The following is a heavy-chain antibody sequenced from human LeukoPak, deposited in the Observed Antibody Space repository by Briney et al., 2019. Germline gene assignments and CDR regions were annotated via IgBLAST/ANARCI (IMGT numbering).Heavy chain of an antibody. J-gene: IGHJ4*02. Sequence: SETLSLTCTVSGGSISSYYWNWIRQPPGKGLEWIGYVYYSGSTNHNPSLKSRVTISVDTSKNQFSLKLSSVTAADTAVYYCARLNVDTTMAHDYWGQGTLVTVSS. CDR1: GGSISSYY. CDR3: ARLNVDTTMAHDY. CDR2: VYYSGST. D-gene: IGHD5-18*01. V-gene: IGHV4-59*12.